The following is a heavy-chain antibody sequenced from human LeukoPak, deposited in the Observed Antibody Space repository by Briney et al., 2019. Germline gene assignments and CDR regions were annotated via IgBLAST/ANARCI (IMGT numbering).Heavy chain of an antibody. CDR1: GCSISGSSCH. J-gene: IGHJ4*02. D-gene: IGHD2-21*01. CDR3: AREYSRSVVAGSRPDL. CDR2: MYYRGTT. Sequence: NPSVTLALTCTVSGCSISGSSCHWGGLRQSLGKGVEWIGSMYYRGTTYENSSLNTRLTLSIDTTNNLFSIRLTSVTAADTAVYCCAREYSRSVVAGSRPDLWGQGLLVTVSS. V-gene: IGHV4-39*02.